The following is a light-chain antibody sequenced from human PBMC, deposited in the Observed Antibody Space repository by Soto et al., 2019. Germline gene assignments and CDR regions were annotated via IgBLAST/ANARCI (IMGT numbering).Light chain of an antibody. CDR3: QQYGSSWT. V-gene: IGKV3-20*01. CDR2: GAS. J-gene: IGKJ1*01. Sequence: EIVMTQSPATLSVSPGDRATLSCRASQGVXSSYLAWYEQNPGQAPRLLIYGASSRATGIPDRFSGSGSGTDFTLTISRLEPEDFAVYYCQQYGSSWTFGQGTKVDIK. CDR1: QGVXSSY.